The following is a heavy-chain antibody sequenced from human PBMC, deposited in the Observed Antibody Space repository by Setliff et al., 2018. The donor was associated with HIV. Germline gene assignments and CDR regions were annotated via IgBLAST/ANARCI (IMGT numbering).Heavy chain of an antibody. CDR2: IYYSGST. D-gene: IGHD4-17*01. Sequence: SETLSLTCTVSGGSISTSSYYWGWIRQPPGKGLEWIGSIYYSGSTYYNPSLKSRVTISEDTSKHQFSLKLTSVTAADTAVYYCARSPRLRGGHNWFDPWGQGTLVTVSS. CDR1: GGSISTSSYY. CDR3: ARSPRLRGGHNWFDP. J-gene: IGHJ5*02. V-gene: IGHV4-39*07.